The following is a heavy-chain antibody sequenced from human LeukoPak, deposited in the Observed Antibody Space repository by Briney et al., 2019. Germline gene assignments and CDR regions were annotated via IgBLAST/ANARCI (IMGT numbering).Heavy chain of an antibody. CDR2: IFGSGGNP. V-gene: IGHV3-23*01. D-gene: IGHD6-19*01. CDR3: AKTTPGYSSGRYPVWPVDY. Sequence: GGSLGLSCAASGFTFTSYAMYWVRQAPGKGLEWVSGIFGSGGNPHYADSVQGRFTISRDNYQNTVYLQMNSLRAEDTAVYYCAKTTPGYSSGRYPVWPVDYGGQEPRVTVSS. J-gene: IGHJ4*02. CDR1: GFTFTSYA.